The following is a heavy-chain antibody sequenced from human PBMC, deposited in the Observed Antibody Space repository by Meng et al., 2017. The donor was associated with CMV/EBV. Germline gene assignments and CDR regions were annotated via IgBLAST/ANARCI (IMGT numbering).Heavy chain of an antibody. D-gene: IGHD1-1*01. V-gene: IGHV5-51*01. CDR3: ARLLGNGTPFDY. CDR2: IYPGGSRT. CDR1: GYRFTNYW. J-gene: IGHJ4*02. Sequence: GESLKISCQGSGYRFTNYWIGRVRQMPGKGLELMGIIYPGGSRTTYSPSFQGQVPISADKSINTAYLQWNSLKASDTAVYYCARLLGNGTPFDYWGQGTLVTVSS.